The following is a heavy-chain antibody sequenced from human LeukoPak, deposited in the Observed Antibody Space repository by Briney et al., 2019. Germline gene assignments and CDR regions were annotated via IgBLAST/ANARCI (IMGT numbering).Heavy chain of an antibody. Sequence: GASVKVSCKASGYTFTSYGISWVRQAPGQGRGWMGWINAYNGNTNYAQRLQGRVTMTTDTSTSTAYMELRSLRSDDTAVYYCARVRVWGSYRPRYFDYWGQGTLVTVSS. J-gene: IGHJ4*02. D-gene: IGHD3-16*02. CDR3: ARVRVWGSYRPRYFDY. V-gene: IGHV1-18*01. CDR2: INAYNGNT. CDR1: GYTFTSYG.